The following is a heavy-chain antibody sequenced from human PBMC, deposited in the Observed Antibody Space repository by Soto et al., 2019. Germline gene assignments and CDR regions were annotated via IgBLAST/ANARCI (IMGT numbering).Heavy chain of an antibody. V-gene: IGHV4-59*01. CDR2: IHHSGNS. CDR3: AKWNEMKRSFDD. D-gene: IGHD1-1*01. CDR1: GGSISNYY. J-gene: IGHJ4*02. Sequence: SETLSLTCTVSGGSISNYYWNWIRQPPEKGLEWIGFIHHSGNSMSNPSLRSRLTMSVDTTEGQISLNLRAVTAADTAVYYCAKWNEMKRSFDDWGQGILVTVSS.